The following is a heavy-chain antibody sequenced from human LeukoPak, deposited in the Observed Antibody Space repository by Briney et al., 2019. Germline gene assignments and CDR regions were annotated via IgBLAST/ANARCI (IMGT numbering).Heavy chain of an antibody. D-gene: IGHD5-12*01. V-gene: IGHV4-4*07. CDR3: ARVLSVADSWFDP. Sequence: SETLSLTCTVSGDSMNNFYWSWIRQPAGRALEWIGRIYPSGGTDYNPSLKSRVTLSVDTSKNQFSLKVRSVTAADTAVYYCARVLSVADSWFDPWSQGTLVTVST. J-gene: IGHJ5*02. CDR1: GDSMNNFY. CDR2: IYPSGGT.